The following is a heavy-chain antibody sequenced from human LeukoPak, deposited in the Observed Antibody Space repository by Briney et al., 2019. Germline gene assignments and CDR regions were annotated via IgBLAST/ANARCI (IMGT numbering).Heavy chain of an antibody. J-gene: IGHJ4*02. V-gene: IGHV4-39*01. CDR1: GGSFSGYY. Sequence: SETLSLTCAVYGGSFSGYYWGWIRQPPGKGLEWIGSIYYSGSTYYNPSLKSRVTISVDTSKNQFSLKLSSVTAADTAVYYCASHSRVEMATSKGIYYFDYWGQGTLVTVSS. D-gene: IGHD5-24*01. CDR2: IYYSGST. CDR3: ASHSRVEMATSKGIYYFDY.